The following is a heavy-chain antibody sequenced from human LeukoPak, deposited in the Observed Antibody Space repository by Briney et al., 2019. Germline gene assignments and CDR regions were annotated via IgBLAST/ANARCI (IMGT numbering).Heavy chain of an antibody. J-gene: IGHJ5*02. D-gene: IGHD4-11*01. CDR2: INDSGST. Sequence: SQTLSLTRTVSGDSISIGGYYWSWIRHHRGKGLEWIWYINDSGSTYYNPSINSRVTISVDTSKNQYSLKLSSVTAADTAVYYCAREVHDYSNYVRWFDPWGQGTLVTVSS. CDR3: AREVHDYSNYVRWFDP. V-gene: IGHV4-31*03. CDR1: GDSISIGGYY.